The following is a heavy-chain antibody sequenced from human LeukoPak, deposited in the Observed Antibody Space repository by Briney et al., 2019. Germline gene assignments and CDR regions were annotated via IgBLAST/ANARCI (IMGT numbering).Heavy chain of an antibody. CDR2: IYYSGST. D-gene: IGHD3-10*01. J-gene: IGHJ3*02. CDR1: GYSISSGYY. V-gene: IGHV4-38-2*02. CDR3: ARNFRWAHMVRGVRDAFDI. Sequence: SETLSLTCTVSGYSISSGYYWGWIRQPPGKGLEWVGSIYYSGSTYYNPSLKSRVTISVDTSKNQFSLKLSSVTAADTAVYYCARNFRWAHMVRGVRDAFDIWGQGTMVTVSS.